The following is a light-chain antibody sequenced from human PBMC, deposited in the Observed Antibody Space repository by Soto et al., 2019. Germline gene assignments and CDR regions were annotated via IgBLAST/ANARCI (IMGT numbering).Light chain of an antibody. J-gene: IGKJ3*01. CDR2: WSS. CDR1: QSVLHRSNGNNY. V-gene: IGKV4-1*01. Sequence: DIVMTQSPDSLSVSLGERATIKCRSSQSVLHRSNGNNYIAWYQQKPGQHPKLLIYWSSTRASGVPDRFIGSGSWTYFTLTVSSLQAEDVAVYDWQQYHSLPCTVGPGTKVH. CDR3: QQYHSLPCT.